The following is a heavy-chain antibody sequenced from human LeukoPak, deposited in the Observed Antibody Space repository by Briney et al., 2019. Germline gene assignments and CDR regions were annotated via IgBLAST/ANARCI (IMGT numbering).Heavy chain of an antibody. CDR2: INHSGST. V-gene: IGHV4-34*01. CDR1: GSXXXYY. CDR3: AELYDSSGYYVDY. D-gene: IGHD3-22*01. Sequence: GSXXXYYWSWIRQPPGKGLEWIGEINHSGSTNYNPSLTSRVTISVDTSKNQFSLKLSSVTAADTAVYYCAELYDSSGYYVDYWGQGTLVTVSS. J-gene: IGHJ4*02.